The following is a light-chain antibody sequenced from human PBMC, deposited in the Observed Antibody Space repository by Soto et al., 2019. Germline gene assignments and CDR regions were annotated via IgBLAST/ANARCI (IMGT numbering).Light chain of an antibody. Sequence: EIVLTQSPGTLSLSPGERATLSFRASQSVSSYLAWYQQKPGQAPRLLIYDASNRATGIPARFSGSGSGTDFTLTISRLEPEDFAVYYCQQYISSPLTFGQGTKVDIK. CDR1: QSVSSY. CDR2: DAS. J-gene: IGKJ1*01. V-gene: IGKV3-20*01. CDR3: QQYISSPLT.